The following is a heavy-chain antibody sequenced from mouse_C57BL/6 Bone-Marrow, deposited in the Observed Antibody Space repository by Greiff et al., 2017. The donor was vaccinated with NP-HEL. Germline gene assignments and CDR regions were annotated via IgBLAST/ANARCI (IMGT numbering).Heavy chain of an antibody. Sequence: EVQLQQSGPGLVKPSQSLSLTCSVTGYSITSGYYWNWIRQFPGNKLEWMGYISYDGSNNYNPSLKNRISITRDTSKNQFFLKLNSVTTEDTATYYCARDSKRNYFDYWGQGTTLTVSS. CDR2: ISYDGSN. J-gene: IGHJ2*01. CDR3: ARDSKRNYFDY. V-gene: IGHV3-6*01. CDR1: GYSITSGYY. D-gene: IGHD2-5*01.